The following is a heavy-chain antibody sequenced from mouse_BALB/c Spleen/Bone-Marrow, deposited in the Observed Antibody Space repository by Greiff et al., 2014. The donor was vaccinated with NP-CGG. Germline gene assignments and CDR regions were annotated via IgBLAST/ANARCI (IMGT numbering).Heavy chain of an antibody. CDR1: GFNIKDTY. Sequence: VQLKESGGELVKPGASVKLSCTASGFNIKDTYMHWGEQRPEQGLEGIGRIDPANGNTKYDPKFQGKATITADTSSNTAYLQLSSLTSEDTAVYYCAAYYYGSSQFAYWGQGTLVTVSA. CDR2: IDPANGNT. CDR3: AAYYYGSSQFAY. J-gene: IGHJ3*01. D-gene: IGHD1-1*01. V-gene: IGHV14-3*02.